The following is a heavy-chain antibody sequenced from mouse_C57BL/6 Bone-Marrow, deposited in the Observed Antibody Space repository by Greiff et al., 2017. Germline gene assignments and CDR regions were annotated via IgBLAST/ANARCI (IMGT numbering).Heavy chain of an antibody. D-gene: IGHD1-1*01. Sequence: EVKLVESGGDLVKPGGSLKLSCEASGFTFSSYGMSWVRQTPDKRLEWVATITSGGSYPYYPDSVKGRFTISRDNAKNTLYLHISSLKSEDTAMYYCARRGVVALDYWGQGTTLTVSS. CDR3: ARRGVVALDY. V-gene: IGHV5-6*02. CDR2: ITSGGSYP. CDR1: GFTFSSYG. J-gene: IGHJ2*01.